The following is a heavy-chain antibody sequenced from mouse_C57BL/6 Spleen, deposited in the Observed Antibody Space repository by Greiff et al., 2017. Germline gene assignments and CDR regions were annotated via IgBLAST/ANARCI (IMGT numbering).Heavy chain of an antibody. J-gene: IGHJ2*01. Sequence: QVQLQQPGAELVKPGASVKLSCKASGYTFTSYWMQWVKQRPGQGLEWIGEIDPSDSYTNSNQKFKGKATLTVDTSSSPAYMQLSSLTSEDSAVYYCARKQEYFDYWGQGTTLTVSS. CDR2: IDPSDSYT. CDR3: ARKQEYFDY. V-gene: IGHV1-50*01. CDR1: GYTFTSYW.